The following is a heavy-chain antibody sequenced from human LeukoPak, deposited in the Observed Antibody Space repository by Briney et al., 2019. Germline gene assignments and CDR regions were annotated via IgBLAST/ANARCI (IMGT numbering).Heavy chain of an antibody. CDR3: ARGLGSGWYSYFGY. CDR1: GGSFSGSY. D-gene: IGHD6-19*01. V-gene: IGHV4-34*01. J-gene: IGHJ4*02. CDR2: INHSGST. Sequence: SETLSLTCAVYGGSFSGSYRSWIRQPPGKGLEWIGEINHSGSTNYNPSLKSRVTISVDTSKNQFSLKLSSGTAADTAVYYCARGLGSGWYSYFGYWGQGTLVNVSS.